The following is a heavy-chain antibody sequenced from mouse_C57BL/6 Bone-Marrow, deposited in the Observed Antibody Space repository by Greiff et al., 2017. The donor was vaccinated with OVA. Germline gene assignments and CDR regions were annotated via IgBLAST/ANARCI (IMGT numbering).Heavy chain of an antibody. CDR3: ARIYYDYDVAMDY. J-gene: IGHJ4*01. CDR2: IYPGDGDT. Sequence: QVQLQQSGAELVKPGASVKISCKASGYVFSSYWMNWVKQRPGKGLEWIGQIYPGDGDTNYNGKFKGKATLTADKSSSTAYMHLSSLTSEDSAVYFCARIYYDYDVAMDYWGQGTSVTVSS. V-gene: IGHV1-80*01. CDR1: GYVFSSYW. D-gene: IGHD2-4*01.